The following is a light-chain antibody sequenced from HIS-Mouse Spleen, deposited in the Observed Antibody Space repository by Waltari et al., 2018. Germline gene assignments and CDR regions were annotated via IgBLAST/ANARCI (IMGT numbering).Light chain of an antibody. CDR2: DDS. V-gene: IGLV3-21*03. Sequence: SYVLTQPPSVSVAPGKTARITCGGNNLGSKSVHWYQQKPGKAPVLVVYDDSDRPSGIPERVSGSNSGNTATLTISRVEAGDEADYYCQVWDSSSDHPYVFGTGTKVTVL. CDR1: NLGSKS. J-gene: IGLJ1*01. CDR3: QVWDSSSDHPYV.